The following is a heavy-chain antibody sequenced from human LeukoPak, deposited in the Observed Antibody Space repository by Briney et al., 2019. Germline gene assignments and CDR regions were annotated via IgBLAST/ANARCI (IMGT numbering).Heavy chain of an antibody. CDR3: ARVTIFGVVHPFDY. CDR2: IYYSGST. Sequence: SETLSLTCTVSGGSISSGDYYWSWIRQPPGKGLEWIGYIYYSGSTYYNPSLKSRVTISVDTSKNQFSLKLSSVTAADTAVYYCARVTIFGVVHPFDYWGQGTLVTVSS. CDR1: GGSISSGDYY. V-gene: IGHV4-30-4*01. D-gene: IGHD3-3*01. J-gene: IGHJ4*02.